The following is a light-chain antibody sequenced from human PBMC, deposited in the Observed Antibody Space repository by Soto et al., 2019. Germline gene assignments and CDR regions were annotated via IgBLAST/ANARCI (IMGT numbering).Light chain of an antibody. CDR3: QQYGSSIT. CDR2: GAS. V-gene: IGKV3-20*01. Sequence: ESVLTQSPGTLSLSPGERDTLSCRAGQSITTGYLAWYQQRFGQSPRLLIYGASSRSPGIPDRFSGSGSGTDFSLTISRLEPEDFAVYYCQQYGSSITFGQGTRLEIK. CDR1: QSITTGY. J-gene: IGKJ5*01.